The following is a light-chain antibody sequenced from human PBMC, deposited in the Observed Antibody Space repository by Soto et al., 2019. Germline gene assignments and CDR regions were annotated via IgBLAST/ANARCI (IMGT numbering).Light chain of an antibody. CDR3: QHYGYSQWT. Sequence: EIVMTQSPVTLSASPGERVTLSCRTNKSISSNLAWYQQKRGQAPRLLIYDASNRATGIPARFTGSGSGTDFNLTISTLEPEDSAVYFCQHYGYSQWTFGQGTKVDIK. CDR1: KSISSN. J-gene: IGKJ1*01. CDR2: DAS. V-gene: IGKV3-11*01.